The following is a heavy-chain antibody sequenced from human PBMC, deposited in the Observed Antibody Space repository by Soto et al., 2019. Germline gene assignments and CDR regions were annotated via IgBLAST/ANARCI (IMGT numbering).Heavy chain of an antibody. CDR1: GFTFSNYA. CDR2: ISGSGGST. Sequence: GGSLRLSCAASGFTFSNYAVTWVRQAPGKGLEWVSTISGSGGSTYYADSVKGRFTISRDNSKNTLYLQMNSLRAEDTAVYYCATDPGSSRHAIDYWGQGSLVTDAS. D-gene: IGHD3-10*01. CDR3: ATDPGSSRHAIDY. J-gene: IGHJ4*02. V-gene: IGHV3-23*01.